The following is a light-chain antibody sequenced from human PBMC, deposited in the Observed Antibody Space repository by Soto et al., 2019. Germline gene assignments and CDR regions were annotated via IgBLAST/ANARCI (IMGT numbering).Light chain of an antibody. J-gene: IGLJ1*01. CDR2: AVR. CDR3: ISFTDRQSDL. Sequence: QSVLTQPASVSGSPGQSITISCSGTSSDIGSYYHVAWYQQFPGKSPKLIIYAVRDRPSGVSDRFSGSKSGISASLTISGLLTEDEADYYCISFTDRQSDLFGTGTKVTVL. V-gene: IGLV2-14*03. CDR1: SSDIGSYYH.